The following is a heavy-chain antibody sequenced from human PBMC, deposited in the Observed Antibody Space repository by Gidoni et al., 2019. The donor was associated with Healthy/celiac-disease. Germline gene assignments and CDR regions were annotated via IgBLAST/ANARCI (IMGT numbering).Heavy chain of an antibody. J-gene: IGHJ6*02. CDR3: ARSHYGMDV. V-gene: IGHV3-11*05. CDR2: ISSSSSYT. CDR1: GFTFSDYY. Sequence: QVQLVESGGGLVKPGGSLRLSCAASGFTFSDYYMSWISQVPGKGMEWFTYISSSSSYTNYADTVKVRFTISRDNAKISLYLHMNSLIAEDTAVYYCARSHYGMDVWGQGTTVTVSS.